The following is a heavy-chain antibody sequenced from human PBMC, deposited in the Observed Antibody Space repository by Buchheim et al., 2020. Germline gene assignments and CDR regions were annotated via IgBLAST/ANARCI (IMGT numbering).Heavy chain of an antibody. CDR3: ARDKEAFDY. Sequence: QVLLVQSGTEVMKPGASLKLSCKASGDTFTFTHYYMHWVRQAPGQGLEWEGVIHPGDGTTGYAQKFQGRVTITRDTSTTTIYMELSSLTSEDTAVYYCARDKEAFDYWGQGTL. CDR2: IHPGDGTT. V-gene: IGHV1-46*01. J-gene: IGHJ4*02. CDR1: GDTFTFTHYY.